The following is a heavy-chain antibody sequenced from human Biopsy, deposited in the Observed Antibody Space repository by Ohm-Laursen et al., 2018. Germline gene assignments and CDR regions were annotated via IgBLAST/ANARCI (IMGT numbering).Heavy chain of an antibody. CDR2: ISNRGST. J-gene: IGHJ3*01. D-gene: IGHD3-3*01. CDR3: ARLYRLDDYWNDDPPDAFDV. Sequence: SDTLSLTCTVSGGFISSDYWSWIRQSPGKGLEWIGYISNRGSTNYNPSLRGRVTISVDTSQNQFSLKLSSVTAADTAVFFCARLYRLDDYWNDDPPDAFDVWGQGTRVTVSS. CDR1: GGFISSDY. V-gene: IGHV4-59*07.